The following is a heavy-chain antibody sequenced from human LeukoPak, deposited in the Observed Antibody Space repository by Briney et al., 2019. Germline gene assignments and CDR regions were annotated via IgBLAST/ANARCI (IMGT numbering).Heavy chain of an antibody. CDR3: ARGQFHPTIFGGGNYYYYYMDV. Sequence: SETLSLTCTVSGGSISSYYWNWIRQSPSRGLEWLGRTYYRSKWYNDYAVSVKSRITINPDTSKNQFSLQLNSVTPEDTAVYYCARGQFHPTIFGGGNYYYYYMDVWGKGTTVTVSS. D-gene: IGHD3-3*01. J-gene: IGHJ6*03. CDR1: GGSISSYY. CDR2: TYYRSKWYN. V-gene: IGHV6-1*01.